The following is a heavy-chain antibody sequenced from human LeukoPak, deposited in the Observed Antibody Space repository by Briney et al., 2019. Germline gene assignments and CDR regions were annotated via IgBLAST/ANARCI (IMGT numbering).Heavy chain of an antibody. J-gene: IGHJ3*02. CDR2: INPNGGGT. V-gene: IGHV1-2*02. CDR1: GYTFTGYY. D-gene: IGHD1-26*01. Sequence: ASVKVSCKASGYTFTGYYMHWVRQAPGQGLEWMGWINPNGGGTNYAQKFQGRVTMTRDTSISTAYMELSRLRSDDTAVYYCARSPSGTNDAFDIWGQGTMVTVSS. CDR3: ARSPSGTNDAFDI.